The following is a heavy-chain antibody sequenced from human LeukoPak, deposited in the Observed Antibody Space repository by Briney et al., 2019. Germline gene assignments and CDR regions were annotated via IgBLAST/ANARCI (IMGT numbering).Heavy chain of an antibody. CDR2: VNGDGSST. J-gene: IGHJ4*02. CDR1: GFTFTSYW. V-gene: IGHV3-74*01. Sequence: GGSLRLSCAASGFTFTSYWMHWVRQAPGKGLVWVSRVNGDGSSTTYADSVKGRFTISRDNAKNTLYLHMNSLRAEDTAVYYCVKDWRDESNCGGDCLQYWGQGTLVTVSS. CDR3: VKDWRDESNCGGDCLQY. D-gene: IGHD2-21*02.